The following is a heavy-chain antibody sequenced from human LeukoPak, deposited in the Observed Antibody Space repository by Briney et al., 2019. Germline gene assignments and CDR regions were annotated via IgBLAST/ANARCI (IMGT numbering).Heavy chain of an antibody. CDR2: IHYSGTT. D-gene: IGHD3-16*01. J-gene: IGHJ4*02. V-gene: IGHV4-59*11. Sequence: SETLSLTCTVSRGFITSHSWGWVRQPPGKGLEWIGHIHYSGTTSYNPSLKSRVTITSDTSNDQFSLKLSSVTAADTAMYYCARWGVPSFDFWGRGTLVTVSS. CDR1: RGFITSHS. CDR3: ARWGVPSFDF.